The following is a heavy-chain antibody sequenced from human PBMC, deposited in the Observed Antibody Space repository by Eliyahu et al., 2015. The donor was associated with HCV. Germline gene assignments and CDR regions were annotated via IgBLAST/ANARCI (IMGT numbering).Heavy chain of an antibody. Sequence: EVQLVESGGGLVKPGGSLRLSCAASGFTFSSXSMNXVRQAXGKGXEWXXSISSSSSYIYYADSVKGXFTISRDNAKNSLYLQMNSLRAEDTAVYYCARNNERTVTMEGYMDVWGKGTTVTVSS. J-gene: IGHJ6*03. D-gene: IGHD4-17*01. CDR3: ARNNERTVTMEGYMDV. CDR1: GFTFSSXS. CDR2: ISSSSSYI. V-gene: IGHV3-21*01.